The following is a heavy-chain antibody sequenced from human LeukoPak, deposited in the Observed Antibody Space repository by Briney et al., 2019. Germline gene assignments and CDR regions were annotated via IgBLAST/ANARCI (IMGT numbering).Heavy chain of an antibody. Sequence: GGTLRLSCAASGFTFSTYEMNWVRQAPGKGLEWVSYISSSGSTIYYADSVKGRFTISRDNAKNSLYLQMNSLRPEDTAVYYCARGPSRTERAHFDSWGQGTLVTVSP. CDR2: ISSSGSTI. J-gene: IGHJ4*02. D-gene: IGHD1-1*01. CDR1: GFTFSTYE. V-gene: IGHV3-48*03. CDR3: ARGPSRTERAHFDS.